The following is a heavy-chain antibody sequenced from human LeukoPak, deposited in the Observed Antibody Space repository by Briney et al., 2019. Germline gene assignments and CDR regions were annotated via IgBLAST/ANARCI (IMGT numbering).Heavy chain of an antibody. Sequence: SETLSLTCTVSGGSISSSSYYWGWIRQPPGKGLEWIGSIYYSGSTYYNPSLKSRVTISVDTSKNQFSLKLSSVTAADTSVYFCARSKTTADDRLFDPWGQGTLVTVSS. J-gene: IGHJ5*02. CDR3: ARSKTTADDRLFDP. CDR2: IYYSGST. D-gene: IGHD1-1*01. CDR1: GGSISSSSYY. V-gene: IGHV4-39*01.